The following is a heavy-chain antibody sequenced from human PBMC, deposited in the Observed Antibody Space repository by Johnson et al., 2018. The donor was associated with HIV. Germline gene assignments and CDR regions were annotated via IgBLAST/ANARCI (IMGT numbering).Heavy chain of an antibody. CDR2: ISSGGSTI. Sequence: EVQLVESGGGLVKPGGSLRLSCAASGFTFSSYAMHWVRQAPGKGLEWVSDISSGGSTIYYADSVKGLLTISRDNAKTSLYPQMNSLRAEDTAVYYCARDASLRFLECFDAFDIWGQGTMVTVSS. D-gene: IGHD3-3*01. V-gene: IGHV3-48*04. J-gene: IGHJ3*02. CDR1: GFTFSSYA. CDR3: ARDASLRFLECFDAFDI.